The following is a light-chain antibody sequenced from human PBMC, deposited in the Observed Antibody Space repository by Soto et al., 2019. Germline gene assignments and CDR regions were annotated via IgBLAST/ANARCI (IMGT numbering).Light chain of an antibody. Sequence: DIHSTHSPSSLSSSLVERVTITCRASQSISSYLNWYQQKPGKAPKLLIFAASSLQSGVPSRFSGSGSGTDFTLTVSSLQPEDFATYYCQQSYTSRITFGLGTRLEIK. CDR1: QSISSY. J-gene: IGKJ5*01. CDR2: AAS. V-gene: IGKV1-39*01. CDR3: QQSYTSRIT.